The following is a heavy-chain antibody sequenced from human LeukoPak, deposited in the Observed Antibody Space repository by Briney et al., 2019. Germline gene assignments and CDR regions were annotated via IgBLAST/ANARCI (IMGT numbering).Heavy chain of an antibody. CDR2: INPNSGGT. J-gene: IGHJ6*03. CDR1: GYTFTGYY. V-gene: IGHV1-2*02. D-gene: IGHD3-3*01. Sequence: EASVKVPCKASGYTFTGYYMHWVRQAPGQGLEWMGWINPNSGGTNYAQKFRGRVTMTRDTSISTAYMELSRLRSDDTAVYYCARVRGFWSGYYTGDYYYYYMDVWGKGTTVTVSS. CDR3: ARVRGFWSGYYTGDYYYYYMDV.